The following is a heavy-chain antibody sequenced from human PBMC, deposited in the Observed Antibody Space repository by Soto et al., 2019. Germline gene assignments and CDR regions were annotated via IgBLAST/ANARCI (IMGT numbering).Heavy chain of an antibody. CDR1: GGSISSHY. Sequence: SETLSLTCIVSGGSISSHYWSWIRQAPGKGLEWIGYVYYSGSTNYNPSLKSRVTISVDTSKNQFSLKLSSVTAADTAVYYCARVATDTPNNYYFDYWGQGTLVTVSS. J-gene: IGHJ4*02. CDR2: VYYSGST. D-gene: IGHD5-12*01. CDR3: ARVATDTPNNYYFDY. V-gene: IGHV4-59*11.